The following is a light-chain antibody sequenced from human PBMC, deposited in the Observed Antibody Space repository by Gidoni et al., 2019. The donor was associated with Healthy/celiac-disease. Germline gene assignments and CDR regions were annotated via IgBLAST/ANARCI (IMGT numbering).Light chain of an antibody. V-gene: IGKV3-11*01. J-gene: IGKJ4*01. CDR1: QSVSSY. CDR2: AAS. Sequence: EIVWTQSPATLSLSPGERATLSCRASQSVSSYLAWYQQKPGQAPRLLIYAASNRATAIPARFRGSGSGTDFTLTISSLEPEDFAVYYCQPRSNWPLTFGGGTKVEIK. CDR3: QPRSNWPLT.